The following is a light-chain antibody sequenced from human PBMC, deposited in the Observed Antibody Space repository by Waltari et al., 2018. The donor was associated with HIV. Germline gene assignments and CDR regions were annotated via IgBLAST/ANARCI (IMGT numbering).Light chain of an antibody. CDR2: EVS. J-gene: IGLJ2*01. Sequence: QSALTQPPSASGSPGQSVTISCTGTSRDVGGYNYVSWYQQHPGKAPKLLIAEVSKRPSGVPDRFSGSKSGNTASLTVSGLQAEDEADYYCSSYASSINVLFGGGTKLAVL. CDR3: SSYASSINVL. CDR1: SRDVGGYNY. V-gene: IGLV2-8*01.